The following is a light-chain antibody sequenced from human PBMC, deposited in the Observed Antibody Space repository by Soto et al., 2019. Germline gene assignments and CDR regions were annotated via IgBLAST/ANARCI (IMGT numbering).Light chain of an antibody. V-gene: IGKV2-28*01. CDR1: QSLLHSHGYTY. CDR3: MQALQTPLT. CDR2: MGS. Sequence: DIVMTQSPVSLPVTPGEPASISCRSSQSLLHSHGYTYLDWYLQKPGQSPQLLIYMGSTRASGVPDRFSGSGSGTDFTLKMSRVEAEDVGVYYCMQALQTPLTFGGGTKVEIK. J-gene: IGKJ4*01.